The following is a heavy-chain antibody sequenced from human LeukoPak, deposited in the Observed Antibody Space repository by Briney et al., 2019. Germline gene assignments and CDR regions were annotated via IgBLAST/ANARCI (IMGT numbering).Heavy chain of an antibody. J-gene: IGHJ5*02. CDR3: ARDPRRASGRPTNWFDP. D-gene: IGHD3-10*01. CDR1: GGTFSSYA. V-gene: IGHV1-69*04. Sequence: SVKVSCKASGGTFSSYAVSWVRQAPGQGLEWMGRIIPILGIADYAQKFQGRVTITADKSTSTAYMELSSLRSDDTAVYYCARDPRRASGRPTNWFDPWGQGTLVTVSS. CDR2: IIPILGIA.